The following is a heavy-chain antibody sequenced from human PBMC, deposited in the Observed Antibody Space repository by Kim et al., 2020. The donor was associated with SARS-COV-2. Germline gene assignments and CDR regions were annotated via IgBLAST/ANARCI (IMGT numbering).Heavy chain of an antibody. CDR3: ARVYNDDSSGYYFNY. D-gene: IGHD3-22*01. V-gene: IGHV3-74*01. CDR2: INSGGRVT. CDR1: GFIFSYHW. Sequence: GGSLRLSCAASGFIFSYHWLHWVRQAPGKGLVWVSRINSGGRVTTYADSVKGRFTISRDNAKNTLYLEMNNLRVEDTAVYYCARVYNDDSSGYYFNYWG. J-gene: IGHJ4*01.